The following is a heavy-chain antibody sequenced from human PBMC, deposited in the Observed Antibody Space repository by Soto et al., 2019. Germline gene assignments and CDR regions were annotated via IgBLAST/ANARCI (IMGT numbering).Heavy chain of an antibody. J-gene: IGHJ3*02. CDR2: ISSSSSYT. CDR3: ARDQGYSSSWYAFDI. Sequence: GGSLRLSCAASGFTFSDYYMSWIRQAPGKGLEWVSYISSSSSYTNYADSVKGRFTISRDNAKNSLYLQMNSLRAEDTAVYYCARDQGYSSSWYAFDIWGQGTMVTVSS. D-gene: IGHD6-13*01. CDR1: GFTFSDYY. V-gene: IGHV3-11*06.